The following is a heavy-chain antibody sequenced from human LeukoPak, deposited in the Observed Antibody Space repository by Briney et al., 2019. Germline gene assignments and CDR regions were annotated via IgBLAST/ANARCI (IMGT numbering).Heavy chain of an antibody. V-gene: IGHV3-15*01. D-gene: IGHD1-26*01. CDR3: TNGATFSDDY. CDR1: GFSFTNAW. J-gene: IGHJ4*02. CDR2: IKSKAAGETT. Sequence: GGSLRLSCAASGFSFTNAWMNWARQAPGKGLEWVGRIKSKAAGETTDYAAPVKGRFTISRDDSTNTLYLQMNSLKTEDTAVYYCTNGATFSDDYWGQGTLVTVSS.